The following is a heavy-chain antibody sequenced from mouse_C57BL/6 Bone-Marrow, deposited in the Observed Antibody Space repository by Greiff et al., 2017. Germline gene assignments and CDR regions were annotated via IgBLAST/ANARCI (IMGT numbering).Heavy chain of an antibody. J-gene: IGHJ4*01. CDR3: ARPGSYAMDY. CDR1: GFTFSDYG. CDR2: ISSGSSTI. V-gene: IGHV5-17*01. Sequence: EVKLMESGGGLVKPGGSLKLSCAASGFTFSDYGMHWVRQAPEKGLEWVAYISSGSSTIYYADTVKGRFTISRDNAKNTLFLQMTRLRSEDTAMYYCARPGSYAMDYWGQGTSVTVSS.